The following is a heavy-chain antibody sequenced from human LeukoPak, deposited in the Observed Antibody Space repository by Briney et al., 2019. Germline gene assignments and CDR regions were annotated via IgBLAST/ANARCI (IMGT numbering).Heavy chain of an antibody. V-gene: IGHV4-34*01. Sequence: SETLSLTCAVYGGSFSGYYWSWIRQPPGKGLEWIGEINHSGSTNYNPSLKSRVTISVDTSKSQFSLKLSSVTGADTAVYYCARSMRTMIVVVMRGNWFDPWGQGTLVTVSS. CDR3: ARSMRTMIVVVMRGNWFDP. J-gene: IGHJ5*02. CDR2: INHSGST. D-gene: IGHD3-22*01. CDR1: GGSFSGYY.